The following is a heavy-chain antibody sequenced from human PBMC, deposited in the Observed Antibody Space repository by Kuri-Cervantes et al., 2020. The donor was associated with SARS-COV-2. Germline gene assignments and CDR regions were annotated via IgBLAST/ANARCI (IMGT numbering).Heavy chain of an antibody. D-gene: IGHD2-15*01. Sequence: SETLSLTCAVSGGPISSSNWWSWVRQPPGKGLEWIGEIYHSGSTNYNPSLKSRVTISVDKSKKQFSLKLSSVTAADTAVYYCARTCAVAATQINAFDIWGQGTMVTVSS. CDR1: GGPISSSNW. J-gene: IGHJ3*02. CDR2: IYHSGST. V-gene: IGHV4-4*02. CDR3: ARTCAVAATQINAFDI.